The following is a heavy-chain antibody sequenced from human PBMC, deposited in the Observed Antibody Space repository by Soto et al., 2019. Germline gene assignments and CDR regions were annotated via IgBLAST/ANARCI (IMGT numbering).Heavy chain of an antibody. CDR2: INSDGSTI. CDR3: VRVPYGSYPWGY. V-gene: IGHV3-74*01. D-gene: IGHD3-10*01. J-gene: IGHJ4*02. Sequence: EVQLVESGGGLVQPGGSLRLSCAASGFTFSSYWMHWVRQAPGKGLVWVSRINSDGSTITYADSVKGRFTISRDNAKNTLYLQMNSLRDEDTAVYYCVRVPYGSYPWGYWGQGTRVTVSS. CDR1: GFTFSSYW.